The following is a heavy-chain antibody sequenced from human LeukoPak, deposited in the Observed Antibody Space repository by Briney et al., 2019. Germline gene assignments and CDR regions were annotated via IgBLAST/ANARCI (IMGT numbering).Heavy chain of an antibody. CDR3: AREGYDSSGYYSPIFDY. D-gene: IGHD3-22*01. J-gene: IGHJ4*02. V-gene: IGHV1-2*04. Sequence: EASVKVSCKASGYTFTGYYMHWVRQAPGQGLEWMGWINPNSGGTNYAQKFQGWVTMTRDTSISTAYMELSRLRSDDTAVYYCAREGYDSSGYYSPIFDYWGQGTLVTVSS. CDR1: GYTFTGYY. CDR2: INPNSGGT.